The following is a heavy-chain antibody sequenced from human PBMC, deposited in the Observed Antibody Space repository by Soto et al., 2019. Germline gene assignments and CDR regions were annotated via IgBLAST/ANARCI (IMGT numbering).Heavy chain of an antibody. J-gene: IGHJ6*02. V-gene: IGHV1-69*13. CDR3: ASSVAKYYYYGMDV. CDR1: GGTFSSYA. D-gene: IGHD5-12*01. Sequence: SVKVSCKTSGGTFSSYAISWVRQAPGQGLEWMGGIIPIFGTANYAQKFQGRVTITADESTSTAYMELSSLRSEDTAVYYCASSVAKYYYYGMDVWGQGTTVTVSS. CDR2: IIPIFGTA.